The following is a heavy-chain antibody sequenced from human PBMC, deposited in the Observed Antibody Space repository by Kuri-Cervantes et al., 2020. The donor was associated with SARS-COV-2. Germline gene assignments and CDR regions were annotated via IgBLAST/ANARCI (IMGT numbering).Heavy chain of an antibody. CDR1: GYTFTSYG. Sequence: ASVKVSCKASGYTFTSYGISWVRQAPGQGLEWMGWISAYNCNTNYAQKLQGRVTMTTDTSTSTAYMEVTSLTYDDTAVYYCAREDFSSLGAPHGLDYWGQGTLVTVSS. CDR2: ISAYNCNT. CDR3: AREDFSSLGAPHGLDY. J-gene: IGHJ4*02. D-gene: IGHD1-26*01. V-gene: IGHV1-18*01.